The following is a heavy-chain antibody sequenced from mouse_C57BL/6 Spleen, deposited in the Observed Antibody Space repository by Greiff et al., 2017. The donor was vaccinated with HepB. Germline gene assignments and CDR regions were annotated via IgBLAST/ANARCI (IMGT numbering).Heavy chain of an antibody. D-gene: IGHD1-1*01. V-gene: IGHV1-69*01. Sequence: QVQLQQPGAELVMPGASVKLSCKASSYTFTSYWMHWVKQRPGQGLEWIGEIDPSDSYTNYNQKFKGKSTLTVDKSSSTAYMQLSSLTSEDSAVYYCARSPSLRGSAMDYWGQGTSVTVSS. CDR1: SYTFTSYW. CDR2: IDPSDSYT. J-gene: IGHJ4*01. CDR3: ARSPSLRGSAMDY.